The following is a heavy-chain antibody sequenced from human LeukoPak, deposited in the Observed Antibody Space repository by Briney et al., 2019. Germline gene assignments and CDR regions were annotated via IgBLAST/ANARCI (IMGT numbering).Heavy chain of an antibody. V-gene: IGHV4-59*01. J-gene: IGHJ5*01. CDR1: GDSFRSYY. D-gene: IGHD3-3*01. CDR2: IYYSGST. CDR3: ARGRNLEWFDY. Sequence: SETLSLTCTVSGDSFRSYYWSGIRQPPGRGLEWIGYIYYSGSTNYNPSLKSRVTISVDTSKNQSSLKLNSVTAADTAVYYCARGRNLEWFDYWGQGTLVTVSS.